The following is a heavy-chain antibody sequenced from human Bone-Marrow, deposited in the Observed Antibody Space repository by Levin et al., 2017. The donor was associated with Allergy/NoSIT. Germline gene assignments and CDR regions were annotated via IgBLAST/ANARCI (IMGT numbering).Heavy chain of an antibody. V-gene: IGHV3-33*01. D-gene: IGHD3-3*01. CDR1: GFTFSSYG. J-gene: IGHJ6*02. CDR3: ARRTTTTFGSGMDV. Sequence: GGSLRLSCAASGFTFSSYGMHWVRQAPGKGLEWVAVIWYDGSNKYYADSVKGRFTISRDNSKNTLYLQMNSLRAEDTAVYYCARRTTTTFGSGMDVWGQGTTVTVSS. CDR2: IWYDGSNK.